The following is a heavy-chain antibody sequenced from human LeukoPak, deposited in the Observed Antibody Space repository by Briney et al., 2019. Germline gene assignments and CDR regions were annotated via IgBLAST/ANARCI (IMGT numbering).Heavy chain of an antibody. CDR2: ISYDGSNK. D-gene: IGHD2/OR15-2a*01. CDR3: ARDVTVKAYAFDI. Sequence: GSLRLSCAASGFTFSSYAMHWVRQAPGKGLEWVAVISYDGSNKYYADSVKGRFTISRDNSKNTLYLQMNSLRAEDTAVYFCARDVTVKAYAFDIWGQGQWSPSPQ. V-gene: IGHV3-30-3*01. CDR1: GFTFSSYA. J-gene: IGHJ3*02.